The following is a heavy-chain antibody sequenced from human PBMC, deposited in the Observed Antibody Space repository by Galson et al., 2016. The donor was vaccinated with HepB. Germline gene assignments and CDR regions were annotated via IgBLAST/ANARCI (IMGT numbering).Heavy chain of an antibody. V-gene: IGHV5-51*01. CDR3: ARRDSYSGLGSYLFGS. CDR2: IYPGDSGT. D-gene: IGHD3-10*01. CDR1: GYGFANYW. J-gene: IGHJ4*02. Sequence: QSGAEVKKPGESLKISCKGSGYGFANYWIGWVRQMPGKGLEWMGIIYPGDSGTRYGPSFEGQVTISVDKSISTAYLQWSSLKASDTAIYYCARRDSYSGLGSYLFGSWGQGTLVTVSS.